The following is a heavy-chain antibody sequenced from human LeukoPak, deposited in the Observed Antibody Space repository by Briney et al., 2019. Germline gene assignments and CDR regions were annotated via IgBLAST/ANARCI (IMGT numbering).Heavy chain of an antibody. V-gene: IGHV4-30-2*01. Sequence: PSQTLSLTCTVSGGSISSGGYYWSWIRQPPGKGLEWIGYIYHSGSTYYNPSLKSRVTISVDRSKNQFSLKLSSVTAADTAVYYCARALIAAAGRADAFDIWGQGTMVTVSS. D-gene: IGHD6-13*01. CDR3: ARALIAAAGRADAFDI. CDR2: IYHSGST. CDR1: GGSISSGGYY. J-gene: IGHJ3*02.